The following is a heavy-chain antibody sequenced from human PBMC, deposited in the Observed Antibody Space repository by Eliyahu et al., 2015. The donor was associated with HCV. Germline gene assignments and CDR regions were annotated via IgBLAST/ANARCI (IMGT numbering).Heavy chain of an antibody. CDR2: IYYSGST. J-gene: IGHJ4*02. Sequence: QLQLQESGPGLVKPSETLSLTCTVSGGSISXSSYYWGWXRQPPGKGLEWXGSIYYSGSTYYNPSLKSRVTISVDTSKNQFSLKLSSVTAADTAVYYCARQSTGTSGWYVYFDYWGQGTLVTASS. CDR1: GGSISXSSYY. CDR3: ARQSTGTSGWYVYFDY. D-gene: IGHD6-19*01. V-gene: IGHV4-39*01.